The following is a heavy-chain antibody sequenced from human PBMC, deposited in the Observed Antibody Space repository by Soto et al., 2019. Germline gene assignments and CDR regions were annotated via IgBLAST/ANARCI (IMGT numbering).Heavy chain of an antibody. Sequence: QLQLQESGPGLVKPSETLSLTCTVSGGSISSSSYYWGWIRQPPGKGLEWIGSIYYSGSTYYNPSLKSRVTISVDTSKNQFSLKLSSVTAADTAVYYCARLTVTTMGDAFDIWGQGTMVTVSS. J-gene: IGHJ3*02. CDR1: GGSISSSSYY. D-gene: IGHD4-4*01. V-gene: IGHV4-39*01. CDR2: IYYSGST. CDR3: ARLTVTTMGDAFDI.